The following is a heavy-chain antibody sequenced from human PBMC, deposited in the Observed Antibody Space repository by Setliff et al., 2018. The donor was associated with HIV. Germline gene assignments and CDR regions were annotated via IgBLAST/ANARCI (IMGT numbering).Heavy chain of an antibody. CDR3: AGSSAWYRGTDF. V-gene: IGHV4-59*02. J-gene: IGHJ1*01. CDR1: DDSVSTFY. CDR2: IHHTGST. D-gene: IGHD6-19*01. Sequence: SETLSLTCTVSDDSVSTFYWNWIRQPPGKGLEWIGFIHHTGSTVSNPSLKSRVTISVDRSKNQFSLRLNSVTAADTAVYYCAGSSAWYRGTDFWGRGTLVTVS.